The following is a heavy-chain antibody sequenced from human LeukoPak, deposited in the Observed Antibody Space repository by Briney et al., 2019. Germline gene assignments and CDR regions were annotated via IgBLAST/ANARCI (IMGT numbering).Heavy chain of an antibody. V-gene: IGHV3-30*03. Sequence: GGSLRLSCAASGFTFSSYAMSWVRQAPGKGLEWVAVISYDGSNKYYAGSVKGRFTISRDNSKNTLYLQMNSLRAEDTAVYYCATPGGYGDYAPFDYWGQGTLVTVSS. D-gene: IGHD4-17*01. J-gene: IGHJ4*02. CDR2: ISYDGSNK. CDR1: GFTFSSYA. CDR3: ATPGGYGDYAPFDY.